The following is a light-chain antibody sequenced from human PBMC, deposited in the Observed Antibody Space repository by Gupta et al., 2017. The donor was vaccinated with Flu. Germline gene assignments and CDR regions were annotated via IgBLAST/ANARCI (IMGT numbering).Light chain of an antibody. Sequence: VTISCSGSRYNIGSNSVSWVKQLPGTAPKLLIYDTDKRPSGTPDRFSGSKSGTSAILGITGLQPGDEADYYCGTWDTSLSGVVVFGAGTKLTVL. CDR1: RYNIGSNS. J-gene: IGLJ2*01. V-gene: IGLV1-51*01. CDR2: DTD. CDR3: GTWDTSLSGVVV.